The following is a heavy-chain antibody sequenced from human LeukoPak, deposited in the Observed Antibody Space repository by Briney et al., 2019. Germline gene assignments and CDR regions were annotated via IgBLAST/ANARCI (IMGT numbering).Heavy chain of an antibody. V-gene: IGHV3-30-3*01. J-gene: IGHJ4*02. CDR3: ARDRSVRYFDY. CDR1: GFTFSSYA. D-gene: IGHD2-15*01. Sequence: PGGSLRLSCAASGFTFSSYAMHWVRQAPGKGLEWVAVISYDESNKYYADSVKGRFTISRDTPKNTLYLQMNSLRAEDTAVYYCARDRSVRYFDYWGQGALVTVSS. CDR2: ISYDESNK.